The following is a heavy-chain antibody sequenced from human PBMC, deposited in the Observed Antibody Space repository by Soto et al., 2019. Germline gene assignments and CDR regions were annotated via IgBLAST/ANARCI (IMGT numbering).Heavy chain of an antibody. D-gene: IGHD3-3*01. CDR1: GDSVSSNSAA. V-gene: IGHV6-1*01. CDR3: AREGDYDFWSGYTGMDV. J-gene: IGHJ6*02. Sequence: SQTLSLTCAISGDSVSSNSAAWNWIRQSPSRGLEWLGGTYYRSKWYNDYAVSVKSRITINSDTSKNQFSLQLNSVTPEDTAVYYCAREGDYDFWSGYTGMDVWGQGTKVTVSS. CDR2: TYYRSKWYN.